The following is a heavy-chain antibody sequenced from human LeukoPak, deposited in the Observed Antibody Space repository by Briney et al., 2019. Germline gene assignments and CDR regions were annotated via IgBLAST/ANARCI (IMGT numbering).Heavy chain of an antibody. CDR1: GWSFSGYY. CDR2: INHSGST. V-gene: IGHV4-34*01. J-gene: IGHJ6*04. CDR3: ARRYCSSTSCRAPYYYYYGMDV. D-gene: IGHD2-2*01. Sequence: PSETLSLTCAVSGWSFSGYYWSWIRQPPGKGLEWIGEINHSGSTNYNPSLKSRVTISVDTSKNQFSLKLSSVTAADTAVYYCARRYCSSTSCRAPYYYYYGMDVWGKGTTVTVSS.